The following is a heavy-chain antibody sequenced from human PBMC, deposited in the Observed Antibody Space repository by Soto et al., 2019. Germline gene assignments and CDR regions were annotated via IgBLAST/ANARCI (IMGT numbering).Heavy chain of an antibody. V-gene: IGHV4-4*07. J-gene: IGHJ5*01. CDR2: IYSSGST. CDR3: ARQTTYSSSWYDY. D-gene: IGHD6-13*01. Sequence: KPSETLSLTCTVSGGSISNYNWTWIRQPAGKGLEWIGRIYSSGSTNYNSSLKSRVTMSVDTAKNQFSLKLTSVTAADTAVYYCARQTTYSSSWYDYWGHGTLVPPSS. CDR1: GGSISNYN.